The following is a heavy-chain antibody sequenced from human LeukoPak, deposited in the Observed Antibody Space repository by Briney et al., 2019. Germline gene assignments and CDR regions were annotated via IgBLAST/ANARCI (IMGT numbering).Heavy chain of an antibody. V-gene: IGHV3-30*02. CDR1: GFTFINAW. J-gene: IGHJ4*02. CDR2: IRYDGSNK. CDR3: AKDYVWFGELLGYYFDY. Sequence: GGSLRLSCAASGFTFINAWMAWVRQAPGKGLEWVAFIRYDGSNKYYADSVKGRFTISRDNSKNTLYLQMNSLRAEDTAVYYCAKDYVWFGELLGYYFDYWGQGTLVTVSS. D-gene: IGHD3-10*01.